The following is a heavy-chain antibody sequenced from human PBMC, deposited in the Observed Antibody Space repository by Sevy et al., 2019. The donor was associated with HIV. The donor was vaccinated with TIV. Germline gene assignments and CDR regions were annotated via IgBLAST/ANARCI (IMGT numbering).Heavy chain of an antibody. D-gene: IGHD6-19*01. CDR3: AKSPVAVAGGMDV. V-gene: IGHV3-23*01. J-gene: IGHJ6*02. CDR1: GFTFSRYA. CDR2: IITSGDYT. Sequence: GGSLRLSCAASGFTFSRYAMSWVRQASGKGLEWVSTIITSGDYTYYADSVRGRFTISRDNSKNKLYLQMNSLRAEETALYYCAKSPVAVAGGMDVWGQGTTVTVSS.